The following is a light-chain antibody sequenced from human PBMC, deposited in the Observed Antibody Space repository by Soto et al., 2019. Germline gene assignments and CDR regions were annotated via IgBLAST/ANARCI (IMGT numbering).Light chain of an antibody. J-gene: IGLJ1*01. CDR2: EVN. V-gene: IGLV2-14*01. Sequence: QSVLSQPASMSGSPGQSVTIPCTGASSDIGLYNYVSWYQHHPGKAPKLLISEVNIRPSGLSDRFSASKTGNTASLTISGLQPEDEAFYYCTCLSTRSTNIVFGHATKVTV. CDR1: SSDIGLYNY. CDR3: TCLSTRSTNIV.